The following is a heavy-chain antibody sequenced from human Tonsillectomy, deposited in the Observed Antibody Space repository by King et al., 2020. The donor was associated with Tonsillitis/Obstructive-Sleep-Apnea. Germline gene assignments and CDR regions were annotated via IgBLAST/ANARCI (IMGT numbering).Heavy chain of an antibody. V-gene: IGHV4-39*01. CDR3: TRQSRYYDYTGYYHDFDV. CDR1: GDSISSSRYY. D-gene: IGHD3-22*01. J-gene: IGHJ3*01. CDR2: IYYDGRT. Sequence: QLQESGPGLVRPSETLSLTCTVSGDSISSSRYYWGWIRQSPXKGLXWVAXIYYDGRTYYNPXLESRATXSVDMSKNQFSLKLRFVTAADTAVYYCTRQSRYYDYTGYYHDFDVWGPGXMXTFSS.